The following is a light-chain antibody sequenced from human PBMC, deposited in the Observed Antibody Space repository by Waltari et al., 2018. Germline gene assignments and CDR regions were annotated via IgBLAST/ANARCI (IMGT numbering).Light chain of an antibody. CDR3: CSYAGSYVV. J-gene: IGLJ2*01. CDR1: SSSVGGYNY. V-gene: IGLV2-11*01. CDR2: DVS. Sequence: QSALTPPRSVSGSPGRSVTISCTGTSSSVGGYNYVSWYQQHPGKAPKLMIYDVSKRPSGVPDRFSGSKSGNTASLTISGLQAEDEADYYCCSYAGSYVVFGGGTKLTVL.